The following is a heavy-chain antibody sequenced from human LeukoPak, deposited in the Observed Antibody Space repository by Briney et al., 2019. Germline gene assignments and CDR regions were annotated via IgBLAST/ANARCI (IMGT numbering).Heavy chain of an antibody. D-gene: IGHD4-11*01. CDR2: ISYDGSNK. V-gene: IGHV3-30*03. Sequence: GGSLRLSCAASGFTFSSYGMHWVRQAPGKGLEWVAVISYDGSNKYYADSVKGRFTISRDNSKNTLYLQMNSLRAEDTAVYYCARDDYSNYAIDYWGQGTLVTVSS. CDR3: ARDDYSNYAIDY. CDR1: GFTFSSYG. J-gene: IGHJ4*02.